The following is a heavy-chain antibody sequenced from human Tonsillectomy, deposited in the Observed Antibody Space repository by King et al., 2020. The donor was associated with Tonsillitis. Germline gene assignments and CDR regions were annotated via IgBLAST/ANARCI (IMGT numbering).Heavy chain of an antibody. Sequence: VQLVQSGPEVKKPGSSVKVSCKASGGTFSTHDISWVRQAPGQGLEWMGRIVPILDKAVYAQNFQGRVTITADKSTNTAYMELRSLTSDDTAVYYCARAISIEVPSPADSWGQGTLVTVSS. V-gene: IGHV1-69*09. CDR3: ARAISIEVPSPADS. D-gene: IGHD3-22*01. CDR2: IVPILDKA. J-gene: IGHJ4*02. CDR1: GGTFSTHD.